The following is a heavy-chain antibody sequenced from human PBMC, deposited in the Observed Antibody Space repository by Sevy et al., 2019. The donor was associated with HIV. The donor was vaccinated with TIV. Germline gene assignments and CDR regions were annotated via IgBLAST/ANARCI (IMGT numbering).Heavy chain of an antibody. D-gene: IGHD1-26*01. J-gene: IGHJ4*02. CDR1: GFAFSSYG. Sequence: GGSLRLSCATSGFAFSSYGMYWVRQAPGKGLEWVAFIRHDDTHQYYLDSVKGRFTISRDNRQRTLYLQMDTLRVEDTAVYYCTNRHNPQWELRAFDYWGRGTLVTVSS. CDR2: IRHDDTHQ. V-gene: IGHV3-30*02. CDR3: TNRHNPQWELRAFDY.